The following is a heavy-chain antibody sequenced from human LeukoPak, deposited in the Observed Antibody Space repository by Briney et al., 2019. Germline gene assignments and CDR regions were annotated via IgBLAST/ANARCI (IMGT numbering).Heavy chain of an antibody. Sequence: PSETQSLTCSVSGASIRSYYWSWIRQFPGEGLEWMGCVFRSGSTNYNPSLKSRLTISSDTSKNQFYLTLTSVTAADTAIYYCARHTRDGYNTFDSWGQATLVTVSS. CDR3: ARHTRDGYNTFDS. CDR2: VFRSGST. CDR1: GASIRSYY. V-gene: IGHV4-59*08. D-gene: IGHD5-24*01. J-gene: IGHJ4*02.